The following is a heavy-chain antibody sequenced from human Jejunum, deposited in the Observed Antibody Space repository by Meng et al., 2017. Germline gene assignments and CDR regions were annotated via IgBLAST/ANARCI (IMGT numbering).Heavy chain of an antibody. D-gene: IGHD7-27*01. J-gene: IGHJ4*02. Sequence: GGSLRLSCVGSGLTFSGHEMNWFRQAPGKGLEWISYISDRDSNIFYSDSVKGRFTISRDNAKNLLYLQMNSLRTEDTALYYCARGGLAGEGRYWGQGTLVTVSS. V-gene: IGHV3-48*03. CDR3: ARGGLAGEGRY. CDR2: ISDRDSNI. CDR1: GLTFSGHE.